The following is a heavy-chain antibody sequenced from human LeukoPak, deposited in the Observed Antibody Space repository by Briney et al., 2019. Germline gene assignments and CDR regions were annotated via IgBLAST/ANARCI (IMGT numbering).Heavy chain of an antibody. V-gene: IGHV4-59*08. CDR2: IYYSGST. J-gene: IGHJ4*02. CDR3: ARQDYYGSGSYIFDY. D-gene: IGHD3-10*01. Sequence: SETLSLTCTVSGGSISSYYWSWIRQPPGKGLEWIGYIYYSGSTNYNPSLKSRVTISVDTSKNQFSLKLSSVTAADTAVYYCARQDYYGSGSYIFDYWGQGTLVTVSS. CDR1: GGSISSYY.